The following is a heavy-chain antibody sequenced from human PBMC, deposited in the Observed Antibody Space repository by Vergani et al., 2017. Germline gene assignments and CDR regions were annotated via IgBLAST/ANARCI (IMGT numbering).Heavy chain of an antibody. CDR2: IYYSGST. CDR3: ASGGGYSYGFLFDY. CDR1: GGSISSYY. V-gene: IGHV4-59*01. J-gene: IGHJ4*02. D-gene: IGHD5-18*01. Sequence: QVQLQESGPGLVKPSETLSLTCTVSGGSISSYYWSWIRQPPGKGLEWIGYIYYSGSTNYNPSLKSRVTISVDTSKNQFSLQLSSVTAADTAVYYCASGGGYSYGFLFDYWGQGTLVTVSS.